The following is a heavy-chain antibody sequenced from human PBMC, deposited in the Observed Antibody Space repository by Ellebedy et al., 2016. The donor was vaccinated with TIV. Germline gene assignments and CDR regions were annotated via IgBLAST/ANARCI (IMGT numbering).Heavy chain of an antibody. J-gene: IGHJ5*02. Sequence: ASVKVSCKASGYTFTSYDINWVRQATGQGLEWMGWMNPNSGNTGYAQKFQGRVTMTEDTSTDTAYMELSSLRSEDTAVYYCATDLDCSSTSCYMAREALDPWGQGTLVTVSS. CDR2: MNPNSGNT. D-gene: IGHD2-2*02. V-gene: IGHV1-8*01. CDR1: GYTFTSYD. CDR3: ATDLDCSSTSCYMAREALDP.